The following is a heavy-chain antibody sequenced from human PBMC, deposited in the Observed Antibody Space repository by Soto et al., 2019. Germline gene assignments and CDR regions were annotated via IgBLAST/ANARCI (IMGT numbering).Heavy chain of an antibody. J-gene: IGHJ3*02. D-gene: IGHD6-19*01. V-gene: IGHV3-74*01. CDR2: INSDGSST. CDR1: GFTFSSYW. Sequence: PGGSLRLSCAASGFTFSSYWMHWVRQAPGKGLAWVSRINSDGSSTIYADSVKGRFTISRDNAKNTLYLQMNSLRAEDTAVYYCARDPSIAVAGLDAFDIWGQGTMVTVSS. CDR3: ARDPSIAVAGLDAFDI.